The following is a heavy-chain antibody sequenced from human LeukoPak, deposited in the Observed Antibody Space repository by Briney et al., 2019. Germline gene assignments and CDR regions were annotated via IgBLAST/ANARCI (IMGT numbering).Heavy chain of an antibody. J-gene: IGHJ3*02. CDR3: ASVSIGCSSSWHAFDI. CDR1: SGSLRSSNW. Sequence: SDTQSLTHAVSSGSLRSSNWWGWAGQPPGKGLEWMGGFYQSGSTNYNPSLKSRVPISVDKSKNQFSQKLSSVTAADTAVYYCASVSIGCSSSWHAFDIWGQGTMVTVSS. D-gene: IGHD6-13*01. CDR2: FYQSGST. V-gene: IGHV4-4*02.